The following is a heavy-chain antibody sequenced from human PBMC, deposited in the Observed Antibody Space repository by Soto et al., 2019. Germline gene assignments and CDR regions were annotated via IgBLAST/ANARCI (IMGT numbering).Heavy chain of an antibody. D-gene: IGHD3-10*01. V-gene: IGHV3-11*01. Sequence: PGRSLRLSCAASGFTFSDYYMNWVRQAPGKGLEWISYISSAGDTIYYADSVRGRFTISRDNSKNSLFLQMNSLRAEDTALYYCTGGVLGVWGQGTLVTVSS. CDR1: GFTFSDYY. CDR2: ISSAGDTI. J-gene: IGHJ4*02. CDR3: TGGVLGV.